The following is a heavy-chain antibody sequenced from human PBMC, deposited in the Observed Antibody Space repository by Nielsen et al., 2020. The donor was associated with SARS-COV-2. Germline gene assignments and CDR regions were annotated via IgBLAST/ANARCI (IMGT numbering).Heavy chain of an antibody. CDR2: MNPNSGNT. D-gene: IGHD5-12*01. J-gene: IGHJ4*02. Sequence: WVRQAPGQGLEWMEWMNPNSGNTGYAQKLQGRVTMTTDTSTSTAYMELRSLRSDDTAVHYCARSPGYNYFDYWGQGTLVTVSS. CDR3: ARSPGYNYFDY. V-gene: IGHV1-18*01.